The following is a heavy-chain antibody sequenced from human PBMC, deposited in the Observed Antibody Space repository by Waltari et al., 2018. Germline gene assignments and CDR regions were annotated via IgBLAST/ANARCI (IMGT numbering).Heavy chain of an antibody. CDR1: GDSLGSRDW. D-gene: IGHD2-15*01. V-gene: IGHV4-4*02. Sequence: QVQLRESGPGLVKPSGTLSLTCAVSGDSLGSRDWLSWVRAPPGKGLEWIGQINRSGKANYNPSLESRATVSIDTSNNQLSLKVTSATAADTAVYYCARDRGRGLYLDSWGQGTLVTVSP. J-gene: IGHJ4*02. CDR2: INRSGKA. CDR3: ARDRGRGLYLDS.